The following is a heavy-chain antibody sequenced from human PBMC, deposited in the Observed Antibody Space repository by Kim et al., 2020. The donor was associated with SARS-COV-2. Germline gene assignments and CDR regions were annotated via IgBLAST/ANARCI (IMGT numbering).Heavy chain of an antibody. V-gene: IGHV3-23*01. CDR3: AKFQGYYYYYGMDV. Sequence: ADSVKGRVTISRDNSKTTLYLHMNSLRAEDTAVYFWAKFQGYYYYYGMDVWGQGTTVTVSS. J-gene: IGHJ6*02.